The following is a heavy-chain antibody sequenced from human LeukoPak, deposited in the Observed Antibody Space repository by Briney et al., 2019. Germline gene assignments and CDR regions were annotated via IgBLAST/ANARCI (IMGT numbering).Heavy chain of an antibody. CDR1: RFTVSNNY. D-gene: IGHD1-14*01. J-gene: IGHJ4*02. Sequence: PGGSLRLSCAASRFTVSNNYMSWVRQAPGKGLEWVSVIYGGGSAYYPDSVKGRFTISRDNSKNTLYLQMNSLRAEDTAVYYCATTASGDHYNYFDHWGQGTLVTVSS. CDR3: ATTASGDHYNYFDH. V-gene: IGHV3-66*02. CDR2: IYGGGSA.